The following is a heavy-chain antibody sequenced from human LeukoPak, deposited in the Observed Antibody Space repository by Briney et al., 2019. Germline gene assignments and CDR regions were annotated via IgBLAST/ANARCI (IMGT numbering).Heavy chain of an antibody. V-gene: IGHV1-69*05. CDR3: ARDTRRGYSYGSDI. Sequence: SVKVSCKASGGTFRSYAISWVRQAPGQGLEWMGRIIPIFGTANYAQKFQGRVTITTDESTSTAYMELRSLRSEDTAVYYCARDTRRGYSYGSDIWGQGTMVTVSS. CDR1: GGTFRSYA. D-gene: IGHD5-18*01. J-gene: IGHJ3*02. CDR2: IIPIFGTA.